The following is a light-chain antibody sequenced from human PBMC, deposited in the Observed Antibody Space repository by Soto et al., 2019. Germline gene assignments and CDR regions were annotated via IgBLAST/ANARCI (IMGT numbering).Light chain of an antibody. V-gene: IGLV4-69*01. CDR1: SGHSSYA. J-gene: IGLJ1*01. Sequence: QPVLTQSPSASASLGASVKLTCTLSSGHSSYAIAWHQQQPEKGPRYLMKLNSDGSHSKGDGIPDRFSGSSSGAERYLTISSLQSEDEAEYYCQTWGTGIHYVFGTGTKVTVL. CDR2: LNSDGSH. CDR3: QTWGTGIHYV.